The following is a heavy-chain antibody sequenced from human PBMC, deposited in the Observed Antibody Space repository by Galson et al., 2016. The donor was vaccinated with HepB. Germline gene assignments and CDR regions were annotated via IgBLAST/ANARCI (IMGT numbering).Heavy chain of an antibody. CDR2: IYYNDDK. D-gene: IGHD7-27*01. Sequence: PALVKPTQTLTLTCTFSGFSLNTDAVAVGWIRQPPGKALEWLGLIYYNDDKRYRPSLQSRLTITKASSRDQVVLTMTNMDPVDTATYYCAHSRRLGVFTLFDSWGQGARVTVSS. CDR3: AHSRRLGVFTLFDS. J-gene: IGHJ4*02. CDR1: GFSLNTDAVA. V-gene: IGHV2-5*01.